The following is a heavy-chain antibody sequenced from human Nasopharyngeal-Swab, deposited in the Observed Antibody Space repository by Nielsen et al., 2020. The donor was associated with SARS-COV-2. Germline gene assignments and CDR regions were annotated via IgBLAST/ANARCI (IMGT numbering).Heavy chain of an antibody. Sequence: GSLRLSCAVYGGSFSGYYWSWIRQPPGKGLEWIGEINHSGSTNYNPSLKSRDTISVDTSKNQFSLKLSSVTAADTAVYYCARLLAAYHYYYYYGMDVWGQGTTVTVSS. CDR1: GGSFSGYY. CDR3: ARLLAAYHYYYYYGMDV. V-gene: IGHV4-34*01. D-gene: IGHD6-25*01. CDR2: INHSGST. J-gene: IGHJ6*02.